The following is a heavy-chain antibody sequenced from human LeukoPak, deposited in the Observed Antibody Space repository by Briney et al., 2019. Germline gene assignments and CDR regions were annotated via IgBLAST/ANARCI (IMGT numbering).Heavy chain of an antibody. Sequence: SETLSLTCTVPGGSIISTSSYWGWIRQPPGKGLEWIGCMSYGGNSFYNPSLKSRVTISLDTSRSQFSLKLDSVTATDTAVYHCARLPTGYPNWFDAWGQGTLVTVSS. CDR3: ARLPTGYPNWFDA. CDR1: GGSIISTSSY. D-gene: IGHD3-9*01. CDR2: MSYGGNS. V-gene: IGHV4-39*01. J-gene: IGHJ5*02.